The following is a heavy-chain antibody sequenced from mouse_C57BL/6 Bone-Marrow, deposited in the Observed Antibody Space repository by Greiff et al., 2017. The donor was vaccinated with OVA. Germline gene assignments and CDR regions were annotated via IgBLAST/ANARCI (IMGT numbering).Heavy chain of an antibody. Sequence: QVQLQQSGAELVKPGASVKLSCKASGYTFTEYTIHWVKQRPGQGLEWIGWFYPGSGSIKYNEKFKDKATLTADKSSSTVYMELSRLKSEDSAVYFCARHEAPDYYSNYVAWFAYWGQGTLVTVSA. D-gene: IGHD2-5*01. CDR2: FYPGSGSI. CDR1: GYTFTEYT. J-gene: IGHJ3*01. CDR3: ARHEAPDYYSNYVAWFAY. V-gene: IGHV1-62-2*01.